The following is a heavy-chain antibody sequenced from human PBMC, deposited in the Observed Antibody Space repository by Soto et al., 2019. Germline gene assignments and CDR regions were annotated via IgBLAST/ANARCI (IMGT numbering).Heavy chain of an antibody. V-gene: IGHV1-46*01. CDR1: GYTFTSYF. Sequence: ASVKVSCKASGYTFTSYFMHWVRRAPGQGPEWMGIINPSGGSTSYAQKFQGRVTLTSDTSTTTVYMELSSLRSDDTAVYYCARGQFLGYGSGVSCAYRSYLDDWGQGTQGTASS. D-gene: IGHD2-15*01. CDR2: INPSGGST. CDR3: ARGQFLGYGSGVSCAYRSYLDD. J-gene: IGHJ4*02.